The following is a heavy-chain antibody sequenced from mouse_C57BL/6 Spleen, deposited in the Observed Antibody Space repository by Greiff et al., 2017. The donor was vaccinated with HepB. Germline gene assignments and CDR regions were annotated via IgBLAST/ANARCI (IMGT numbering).Heavy chain of an antibody. CDR1: GYTFTSYW. CDR2: IDPSDSYT. J-gene: IGHJ3*01. V-gene: IGHV1-69*01. Sequence: QVQLQQSGAELVMPGASVKLSCKASGYTFTSYWMHWVKQRPGQGLEWIGEIDPSDSYTNYNQKFKGKSTLTVDKSSSTAYMQLSSLTSEDSAVYYCARSVPWFAYWGQGTLVTVSA. CDR3: ARSVPWFAY.